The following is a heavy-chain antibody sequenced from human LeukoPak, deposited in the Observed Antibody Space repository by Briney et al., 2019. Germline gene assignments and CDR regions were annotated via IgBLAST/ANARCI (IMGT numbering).Heavy chain of an antibody. CDR3: ARAGIVVVVAAEFDY. D-gene: IGHD2-15*01. CDR1: GYTFTSYA. CDR2: INAGNGNT. V-gene: IGHV1-3*01. J-gene: IGHJ4*02. Sequence: GASVKVSCKASGYTFTSYAMHWVRQAPGQRLEWMGWINAGNGNTKYSQKFQGRVTITGDTSASTAYMELSSLRSEDTAVYYCARAGIVVVVAAEFDYWGQGTLVTVSS.